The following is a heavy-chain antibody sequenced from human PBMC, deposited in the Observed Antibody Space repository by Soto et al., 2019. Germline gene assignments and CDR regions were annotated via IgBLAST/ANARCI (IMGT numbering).Heavy chain of an antibody. CDR1: GFTFSSYA. CDR3: AKFRETSYYYYMDV. Sequence: GGSLRLSCAASGFTFSSYAMSWVRQAPGKGLEWVSAISGSGGSTYYADSVKGRFTISRDNPKNTLYLQMNSLRAEDTAVYYCAKFRETSYYYYMDVWGKGTTVTVSS. J-gene: IGHJ6*03. CDR2: ISGSGGST. V-gene: IGHV3-23*01.